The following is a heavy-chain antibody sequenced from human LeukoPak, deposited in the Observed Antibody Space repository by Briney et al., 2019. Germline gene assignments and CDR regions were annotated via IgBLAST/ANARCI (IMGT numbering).Heavy chain of an antibody. Sequence: GGSLRLSRAASGFTFSSYSMNWVRQAPGKGLEWVSSISSSSSYIYYADSVKGRFTISRDNAKNSLYLQMNSLRAEDTAVYYCASRIAVAGAFDYWGQGTLVTVSS. CDR3: ASRIAVAGAFDY. D-gene: IGHD6-19*01. J-gene: IGHJ4*02. CDR2: ISSSSSYI. V-gene: IGHV3-21*01. CDR1: GFTFSSYS.